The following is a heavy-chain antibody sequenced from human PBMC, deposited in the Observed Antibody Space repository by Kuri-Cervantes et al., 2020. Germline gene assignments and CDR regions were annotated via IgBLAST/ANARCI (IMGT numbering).Heavy chain of an antibody. Sequence: ASVKVSCKASAYTFTGYYMHWVRQAPGQGLEWMGWINPNSGGTNYAQKFQGWVTMTRDTSISTAYMELSRLRSDDTAVYYCARGRGYQGPPDLWGRGTLVTVSS. CDR2: INPNSGGT. CDR3: ARGRGYQGPPDL. J-gene: IGHJ2*01. V-gene: IGHV1-2*04. D-gene: IGHD5-12*01. CDR1: AYTFTGYY.